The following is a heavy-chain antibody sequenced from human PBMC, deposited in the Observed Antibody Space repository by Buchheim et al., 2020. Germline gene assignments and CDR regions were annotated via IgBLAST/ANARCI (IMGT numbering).Heavy chain of an antibody. V-gene: IGHV1-69*01. CDR1: GGTFSSYA. CDR3: AIVKYYYDSSGYYYYYYGMDV. CDR2: IIPIFGTA. J-gene: IGHJ6*01. Sequence: QVQLVQSGAEVKKPGSSVKVSCKASGGTFSSYAISWVRQAPGQGLEWMGGIIPIFGTANYAQKFQGRVTITADESTCTAYMELSSLRSEDTAVYYCAIVKYYYDSSGYYYYYYGMDVWGQGTT. D-gene: IGHD3-22*01.